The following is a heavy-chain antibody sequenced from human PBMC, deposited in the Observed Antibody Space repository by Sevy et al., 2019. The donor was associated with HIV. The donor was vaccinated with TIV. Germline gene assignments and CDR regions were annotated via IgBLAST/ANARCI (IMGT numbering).Heavy chain of an antibody. J-gene: IGHJ4*02. CDR3: TTDPLLAPRFDY. CDR2: IKSKTDGGTT. V-gene: IGHV3-15*01. Sequence: GESLKISCAASGFTFSNAWMNWVRQAPGKGLEWVGRIKSKTDGGTTDYAAPVKGRFTISRDDSKNTLYLQMNSLKTEDTAVYYCTTDPLLAPRFDYWGQGTLVTVSS. D-gene: IGHD2-15*01. CDR1: GFTFSNAW.